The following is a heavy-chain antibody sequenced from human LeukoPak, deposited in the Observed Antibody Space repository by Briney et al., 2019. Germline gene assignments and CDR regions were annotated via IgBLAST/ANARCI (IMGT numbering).Heavy chain of an antibody. V-gene: IGHV4-39*01. Sequence: PSETLSLTCSVSGGSISSSGYHWGWVRQPPGKGLEWIGSIFDTGSTYYSPSLKSRVTISVDTSKNQFSLKLNSVTAADTAAYYCARHAVMTSISIYNWLDPWGQGTLVTVSS. CDR3: ARHAVMTSISIYNWLDP. D-gene: IGHD2-21*02. CDR2: IFDTGST. CDR1: GGSISSSGYH. J-gene: IGHJ5*02.